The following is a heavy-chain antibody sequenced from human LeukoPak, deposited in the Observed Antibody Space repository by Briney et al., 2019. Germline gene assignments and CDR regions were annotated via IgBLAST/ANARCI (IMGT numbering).Heavy chain of an antibody. CDR1: GYTFTGYY. CDR3: ARSPAPDMVRGVIYTYNWFDP. D-gene: IGHD3-10*01. V-gene: IGHV1-2*02. CDR2: INPNSGGT. Sequence: ASVKVSCKASGYTFTGYYMHWVRQAPGQGLEWMDWINPNSGGTNYAQKFQGRVTMTRDTSITTAYMELSGLISDDTAVYYCARSPAPDMVRGVIYTYNWFDPWGHGTLVTVSS. J-gene: IGHJ5*02.